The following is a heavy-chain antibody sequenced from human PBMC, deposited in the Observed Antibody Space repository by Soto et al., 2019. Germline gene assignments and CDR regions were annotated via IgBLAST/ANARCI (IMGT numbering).Heavy chain of an antibody. CDR1: GFTFSSYG. V-gene: IGHV3-30*18. Sequence: GGSLRLSCAASGFTFSSYGMHWVRQAPGKGLEWVAVISYDGSNKYYADSVKGRFTISRDNSKNTLYLQMNSLRAEDTAVYYCAKDPKFWSGYPLFDYWGQGTLVTVSS. CDR3: AKDPKFWSGYPLFDY. CDR2: ISYDGSNK. J-gene: IGHJ4*02. D-gene: IGHD3-3*01.